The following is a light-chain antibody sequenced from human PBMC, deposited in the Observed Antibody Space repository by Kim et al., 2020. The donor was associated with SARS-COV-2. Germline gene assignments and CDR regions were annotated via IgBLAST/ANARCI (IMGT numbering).Light chain of an antibody. CDR1: RGIHVDIYN. Sequence: FTGNLRRGIHVDIYNIFWYQQKPGSLPRYLLRYKSDSNKEQGSGVPSRFSGSKDASTNAGLLLISGLQSEDEADYYCAIWYSNTWVFGGGTQLTVL. J-gene: IGLJ3*02. CDR2: YKSDSNK. CDR3: AIWYSNTWV. V-gene: IGLV5-39*01.